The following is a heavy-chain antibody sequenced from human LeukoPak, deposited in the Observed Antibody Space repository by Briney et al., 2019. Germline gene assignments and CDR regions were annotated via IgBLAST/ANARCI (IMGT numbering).Heavy chain of an antibody. CDR1: GFTFDDYA. CDR2: ISWNSGSI. J-gene: IGHJ6*03. CDR3: ARDESYYYYMDV. Sequence: GGSLRLSCAASGFTFDDYAMHWVRQAPGKGLEWVSGISWNSGSIGYADSVKGRFTISRDNAKNSLYLQMNSLRAEDTALYYCARDESYYYYMDVWGKGTTVTVSS. V-gene: IGHV3-9*01.